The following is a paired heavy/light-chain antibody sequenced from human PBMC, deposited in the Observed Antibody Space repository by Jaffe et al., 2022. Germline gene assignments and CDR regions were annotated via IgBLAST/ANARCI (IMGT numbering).Light chain of an antibody. CDR1: QSVTKY. CDR2: DAS. Sequence: EIVLTQSPATLSLSPGERATLSCRASQSVTKYLAWYQQKPGQAPRLLIFDASNRAPGIPVRFSGSGSGTDFTLTISSLEPEDFAVYYCQQRSNWPQTTFGQGTRLEIK. CDR3: QQRSNWPQTT. V-gene: IGKV3-11*01. J-gene: IGKJ5*01.
Heavy chain of an antibody. CDR3: AKAKEAANWVYDRSFDI. CDR1: RFTFSSYA. CDR2: ISGGSLHT. Sequence: EVQLLESGGDLVQPGGSLRLSCAASRFTFSSYAMSWVRQAPGKGLEWVSGISGGSLHTYYADSVKGRFTISRDNSKNTLYLQMNSLRAEDTAVYYCAKAKEAANWVYDRSFDIWGRGTMVTVSS. V-gene: IGHV3-23*01. D-gene: IGHD7-27*01. J-gene: IGHJ3*02.